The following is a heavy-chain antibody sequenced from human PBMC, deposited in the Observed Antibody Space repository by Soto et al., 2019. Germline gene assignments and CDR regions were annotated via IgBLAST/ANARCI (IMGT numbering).Heavy chain of an antibody. D-gene: IGHD6-25*01. V-gene: IGHV4-34*01. J-gene: IGHJ6*02. CDR2: INHSGTT. CDR3: ARGRGYVYGSNFYGLGV. Sequence: PSETLSLTCGVYRGSFSGFYWSWVRQTPGGGLEWIGEINHSGTTNYNPSFQNRVTISVDKSTNNFSLKMTSVTAADAAVYYCARGRGYVYGSNFYGLGVWGQGTTVTVSS. CDR1: RGSFSGFY.